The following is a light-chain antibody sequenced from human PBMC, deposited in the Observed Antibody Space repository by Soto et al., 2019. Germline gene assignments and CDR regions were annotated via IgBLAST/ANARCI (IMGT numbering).Light chain of an antibody. CDR2: GAS. J-gene: IGKJ5*01. Sequence: EIVLTQSPATLSLSPGERATLSCRASQSVSSYLAWYQQKPGQTLRLLIYGASNRATGTPARFSGSGSGTDFTLTISSLEPEDFAVYYCQQRSNWPITFGQGTRLEIK. CDR1: QSVSSY. V-gene: IGKV3-11*01. CDR3: QQRSNWPIT.